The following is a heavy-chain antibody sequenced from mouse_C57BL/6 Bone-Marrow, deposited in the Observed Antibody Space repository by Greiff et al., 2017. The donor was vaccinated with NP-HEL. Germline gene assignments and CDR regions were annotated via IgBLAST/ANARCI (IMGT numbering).Heavy chain of an antibody. CDR3: ARGYYGSFWYFDV. Sequence: QVQLQQSGAELVRPGTSVKVSCKASGYAFTNYLIEWVKQRPGQGLEWIGVLNPGSGGTNYNEKFKGKATLTADKSSSTAYMQLSSLTSEDSAVYFCARGYYGSFWYFDVWGTGTTVTVSS. V-gene: IGHV1-54*01. CDR2: LNPGSGGT. CDR1: GYAFTNYL. J-gene: IGHJ1*03. D-gene: IGHD1-1*01.